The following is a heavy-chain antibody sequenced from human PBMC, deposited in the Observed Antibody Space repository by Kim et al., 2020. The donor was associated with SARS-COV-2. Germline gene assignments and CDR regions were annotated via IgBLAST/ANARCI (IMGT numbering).Heavy chain of an antibody. CDR1: GFTFSSYW. J-gene: IGHJ4*02. CDR3: AAEIGGGYSYGSGDY. Sequence: GGSLRLSCAASGFTFSSYWMHWVRQAPGKGLVWVSRINSDGSSTSYADSVKGRFTISRDNAKNTLYLQMNSLRAEDTAVYYCAAEIGGGYSYGSGDYWGQGTLVTVSS. CDR2: INSDGSST. D-gene: IGHD5-18*01. V-gene: IGHV3-74*01.